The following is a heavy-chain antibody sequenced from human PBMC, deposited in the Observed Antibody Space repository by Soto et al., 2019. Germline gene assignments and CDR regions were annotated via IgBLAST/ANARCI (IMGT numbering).Heavy chain of an antibody. D-gene: IGHD3-22*01. CDR1: GFTFSSYW. CDR3: AREAVITMTLGFDY. V-gene: IGHV3-7*03. J-gene: IGHJ4*02. Sequence: SLRLSCAASGFTFSSYWMSWVRQAPGKGLEWVANIKQDGSEKYYVDSVKGRFTISRDNAKNSLYLQMNSLRAEDTAVYYCAREAVITMTLGFDYWGQGTLVTVS. CDR2: IKQDGSEK.